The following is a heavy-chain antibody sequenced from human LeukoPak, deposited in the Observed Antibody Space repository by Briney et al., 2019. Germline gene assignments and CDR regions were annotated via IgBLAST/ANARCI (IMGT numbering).Heavy chain of an antibody. D-gene: IGHD3-10*01. CDR3: AIGRGSGTFDY. CDR1: AFTFSDYY. Sequence: VGSLRLSCAASAFTFSDYYMSWIRQAPGEGLEWVLYISISSSTIHYADSVKGRFTISRDNAKNSLYLQMTSMRAEDTAVYYCAIGRGSGTFDYWGQGALVTVSS. J-gene: IGHJ4*02. CDR2: ISISSSTI. V-gene: IGHV3-11*01.